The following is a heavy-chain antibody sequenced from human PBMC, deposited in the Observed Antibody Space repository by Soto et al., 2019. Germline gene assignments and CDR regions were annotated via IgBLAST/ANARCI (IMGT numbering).Heavy chain of an antibody. Sequence: QVQLVESGGGVVQPGRSLRLSCAASGFTFSSYGMHWVRQAPGKGLEWVAVISYDGSNKYYADSVKGRFTISRDNSKNTLYLQMNSLRAEDTAVYYCAKGRPKYSRGWYFDYWGQGTLVTVSS. J-gene: IGHJ4*02. CDR2: ISYDGSNK. CDR3: AKGRPKYSRGWYFDY. D-gene: IGHD6-19*01. CDR1: GFTFSSYG. V-gene: IGHV3-30*18.